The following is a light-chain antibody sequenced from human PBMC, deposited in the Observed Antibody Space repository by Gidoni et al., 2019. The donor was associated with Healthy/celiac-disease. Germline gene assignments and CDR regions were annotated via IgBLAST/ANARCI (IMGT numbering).Light chain of an antibody. J-gene: IGKJ4*01. CDR1: QSVLYSSNNKNY. CDR3: QQYYSTPLN. V-gene: IGKV4-1*01. Sequence: DIVLTQSPDSLSVSLGERANSNCKYRQSVLYSSNNKNYLAWYQQKPGQPPKLLIYWASTRESGVPDRFSGSGSGTDFTLTISSLQAEDVAVYYCQQYYSTPLNFGGGTKVEIK. CDR2: WAS.